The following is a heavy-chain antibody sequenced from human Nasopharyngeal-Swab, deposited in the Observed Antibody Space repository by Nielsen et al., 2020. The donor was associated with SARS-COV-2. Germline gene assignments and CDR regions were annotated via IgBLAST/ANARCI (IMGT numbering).Heavy chain of an antibody. D-gene: IGHD6-13*01. J-gene: IGHJ4*02. V-gene: IGHV4-34*01. Sequence: WIRQPPGKGLEWIGEINHSGSTNYNPSLKSRVTISVVTSKNQFSLKLSSVTAADTAVYYCARGPTQQLVRDYWGQGTLVTVSS. CDR2: INHSGST. CDR3: ARGPTQQLVRDY.